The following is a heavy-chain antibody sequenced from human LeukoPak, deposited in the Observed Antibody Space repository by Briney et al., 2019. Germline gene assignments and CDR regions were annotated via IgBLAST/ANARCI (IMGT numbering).Heavy chain of an antibody. V-gene: IGHV3-48*01. CDR3: ARDLYSSSWYYFGY. CDR1: GFTFNTYS. D-gene: IGHD6-13*01. CDR2: ISSSSHTI. Sequence: GGSLRLSCAASGFTFNTYSMSWVRQAPGKGLECVSYISSSSHTIFYADSVKGRFTVSRDNAKNSLYLQMNSLRAEDTAVYYCARDLYSSSWYYFGYWGQGTLVTVSS. J-gene: IGHJ4*02.